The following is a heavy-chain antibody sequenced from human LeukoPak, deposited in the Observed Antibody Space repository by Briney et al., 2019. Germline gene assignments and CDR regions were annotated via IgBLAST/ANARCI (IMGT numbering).Heavy chain of an antibody. CDR1: GFTFDDYA. Sequence: GGSLRLSCAASGFTFDDYAMHWVRQAPGKGLEWVSLISGDGAGTYYADSVKGRFTISRDNSKNSLYLQMNSLRTEDTALYYCAKDRIMAHQDTVDAFDICGQGTMVTVSS. J-gene: IGHJ3*02. CDR3: AKDRIMAHQDTVDAFDI. CDR2: ISGDGAGT. D-gene: IGHD5-18*01. V-gene: IGHV3-43*02.